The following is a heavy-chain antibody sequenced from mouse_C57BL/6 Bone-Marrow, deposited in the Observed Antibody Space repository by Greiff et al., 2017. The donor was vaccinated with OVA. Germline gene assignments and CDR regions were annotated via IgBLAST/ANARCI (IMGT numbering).Heavy chain of an antibody. D-gene: IGHD2-12*01. CDR3: ARRTIASYWYFDV. J-gene: IGHJ1*03. CDR1: GFTFSDYY. V-gene: IGHV5-12*01. CDR2: ISNGGGST. Sequence: EVKLVESGGGLVQPGGSLKLSCAASGFTFSDYYMYWVRQTPEKRLEWVAYISNGGGSTYYPDTVKGRFTISRDNAKNTLYLQMSRLKSEDTAMYYCARRTIASYWYFDVWGTGTTVTVSS.